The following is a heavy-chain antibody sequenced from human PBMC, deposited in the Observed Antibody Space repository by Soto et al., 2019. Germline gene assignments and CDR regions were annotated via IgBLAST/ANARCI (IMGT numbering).Heavy chain of an antibody. CDR3: ARDEGPNYYDSSGPTVDY. V-gene: IGHV3-30-3*01. J-gene: IGHJ4*02. CDR2: ISYDGSNK. D-gene: IGHD3-22*01. CDR1: GFTFSSYA. Sequence: LRLSCAASGFTFSSYAMHWVRQAPGKGLEWVAVISYDGSNKYYADSVKGRFTISRDNSKNTLYLQMNSLRAEDTAVYYCARDEGPNYYDSSGPTVDYWGQGTLVTVSS.